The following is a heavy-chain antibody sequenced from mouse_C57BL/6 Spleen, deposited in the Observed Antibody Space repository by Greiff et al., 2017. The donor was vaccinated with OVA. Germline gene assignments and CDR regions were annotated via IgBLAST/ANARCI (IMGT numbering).Heavy chain of an antibody. Sequence: EVQLQQSGPGLVKPSQSLSLTCSVTGYSITSGYYWNWIRQFPGNKLEWMGYISYDGSNNYNPSLKNRISITRDTSKNQFFLKLNSVTTEDTATYYCACLTGTDAMDYWGQGTSVTVSS. J-gene: IGHJ4*01. D-gene: IGHD4-1*01. V-gene: IGHV3-6*01. CDR3: ACLTGTDAMDY. CDR2: ISYDGSN. CDR1: GYSITSGYY.